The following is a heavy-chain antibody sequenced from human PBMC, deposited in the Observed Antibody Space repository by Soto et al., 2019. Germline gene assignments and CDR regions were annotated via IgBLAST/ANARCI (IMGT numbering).Heavy chain of an antibody. D-gene: IGHD6-19*01. V-gene: IGHV6-1*01. CDR1: GDSVSNNTAA. CDR2: TYYRSKWYN. Sequence: TLSLTCAISGDSVSNNTAAWNWIRQSPSRGLEWLGRTYYRSKWYNDYSLYVKSRITITPDTPRNQFSLQLNSVTPEDTAVYYCARDSSGWNAGAHDYYYYGMDVWGQGTTVTVS. J-gene: IGHJ6*02. CDR3: ARDSSGWNAGAHDYYYYGMDV.